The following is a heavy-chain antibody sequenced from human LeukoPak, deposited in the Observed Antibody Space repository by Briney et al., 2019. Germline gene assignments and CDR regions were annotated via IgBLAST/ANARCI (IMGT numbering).Heavy chain of an antibody. V-gene: IGHV1-2*02. CDR2: INPNSGGT. J-gene: IGHJ4*02. CDR3: ARGEVPAASFDY. D-gene: IGHD2-2*01. Sequence: ASVKVSRKASGYTFTGYYMHWVRQAPGQGLEWMGWINPNSGGTNYAQKFQGRVTMTRDTSISTAYMELSRLRSDGTAVYYCARGEVPAASFDYWGQGTLVTVAS. CDR1: GYTFTGYY.